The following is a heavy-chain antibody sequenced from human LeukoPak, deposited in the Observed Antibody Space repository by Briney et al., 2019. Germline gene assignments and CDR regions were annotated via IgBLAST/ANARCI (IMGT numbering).Heavy chain of an antibody. CDR3: ARDLLNEGNHLDY. J-gene: IGHJ4*02. CDR2: IYYSGST. Sequence: SETLSLTCTVSGGSVSSGSYYWSWIRQPPGKGLEWIGYIYYSGSTYYNPSLKSRVTISVDTSKNQFSLKLSSVTAADTAVYYCARDLLNEGNHLDYWGQGTLVTVSS. V-gene: IGHV4-30-4*01. D-gene: IGHD4-23*01. CDR1: GGSVSSGSYY.